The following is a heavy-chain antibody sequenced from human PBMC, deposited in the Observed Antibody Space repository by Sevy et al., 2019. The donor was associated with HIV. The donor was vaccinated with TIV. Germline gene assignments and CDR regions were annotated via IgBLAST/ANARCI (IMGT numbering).Heavy chain of an antibody. J-gene: IGHJ3*02. V-gene: IGHV4-34*01. CDR3: ARHCSSSSCSHAFDI. Sequence: SETLSLTCAVYGGSFSGYYWSWIRQPPGKGLEWVGEINHSGSTNYNPSLKSRVTISVDTSNNQFSLKLSSVTAADTAVYYCARHCSSSSCSHAFDIWGQGTMVTV. CDR1: GGSFSGYY. D-gene: IGHD2-2*01. CDR2: INHSGST.